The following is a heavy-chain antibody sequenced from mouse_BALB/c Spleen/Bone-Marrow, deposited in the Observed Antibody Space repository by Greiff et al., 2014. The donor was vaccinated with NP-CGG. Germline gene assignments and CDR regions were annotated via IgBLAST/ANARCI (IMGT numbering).Heavy chain of an antibody. V-gene: IGHV5-4*02. J-gene: IGHJ4*01. CDR3: AREVSMDY. Sequence: EVKLMESGGGLVKPGGSLKLSCAASGFTFSDYYMYWVRQTPEKRLEWVATISDGGSYTYYPDSVKGRFTISRDNAKNSLFLQLSSLKSEDTAMYYCAREVSMDYWGQGTSVTVSS. CDR1: GFTFSDYY. CDR2: ISDGGSYT.